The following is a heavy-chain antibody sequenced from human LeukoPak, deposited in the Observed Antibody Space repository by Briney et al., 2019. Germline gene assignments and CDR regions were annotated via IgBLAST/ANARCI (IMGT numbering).Heavy chain of an antibody. Sequence: TGKSLRLSCAASGFTFNNYGMHWVRQAPGKGLEWVAVISYDGRNIHYPDSVKGRFTISRDISTDTLWLQMDSLRTEDTAVYYCAKGPLRGTAAAIDYWGQGTPVTVSS. V-gene: IGHV3-30*18. CDR1: GFTFNNYG. J-gene: IGHJ4*02. D-gene: IGHD2-2*01. CDR2: ISYDGRNI. CDR3: AKGPLRGTAAAIDY.